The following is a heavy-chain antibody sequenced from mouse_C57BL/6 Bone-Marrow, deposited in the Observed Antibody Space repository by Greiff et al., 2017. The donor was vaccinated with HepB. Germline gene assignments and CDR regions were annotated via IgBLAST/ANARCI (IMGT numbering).Heavy chain of an antibody. J-gene: IGHJ2*01. V-gene: IGHV1-85*01. CDR2: IYPRDGST. Sequence: QVQLQQSGPELVKPGASVKLSCKASGYTFTSYDINWVKQRPGQGLEWIGWIYPRDGSTKYNEKFKGKATLTVDTSSSTAYMELHGLTCEDSAVYFCARGCSSNGGFFDYWGQGTTLTVSS. D-gene: IGHD1-1*01. CDR3: ARGCSSNGGFFDY. CDR1: GYTFTSYD.